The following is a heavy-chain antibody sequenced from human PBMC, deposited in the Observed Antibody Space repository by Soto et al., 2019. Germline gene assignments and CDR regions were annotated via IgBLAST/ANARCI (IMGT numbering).Heavy chain of an antibody. J-gene: IGHJ6*02. CDR1: GYTFSGYY. CDR3: ASDYGSGVEMDV. Sequence: ASVKVSCKPSGYTFSGYYVHWVRQAPGQGLEWLGVFKPTGGGSTSYAQRFQGRVTVTRDKSTSTVYMELGSLRFDEKAVFFCASDYGSGVEMDVWGQGTRVTVSS. V-gene: IGHV1-46*01. D-gene: IGHD3-10*01. CDR2: FKPTGGGST.